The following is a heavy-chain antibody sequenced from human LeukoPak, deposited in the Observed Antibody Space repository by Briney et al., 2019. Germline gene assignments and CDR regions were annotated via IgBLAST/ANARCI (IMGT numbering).Heavy chain of an antibody. CDR2: INHSGST. CDR1: GGSISSYY. V-gene: IGHV4-34*01. D-gene: IGHD2-15*01. CDR3: ARGVVAATYYYYYYMDV. J-gene: IGHJ6*03. Sequence: PSETLSLTCTVSGGSISSYYWSWIRQPPGKGLEWIGEINHSGSTNYNPSLKSRVTISVDTSKNQFSLKLSSVTAADTAVYYCARGVVAATYYYYYYMDVWGKGTTVTVSS.